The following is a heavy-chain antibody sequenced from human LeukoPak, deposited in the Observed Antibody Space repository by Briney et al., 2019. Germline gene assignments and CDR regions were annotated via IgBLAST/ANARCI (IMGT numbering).Heavy chain of an antibody. CDR1: GGSISSSTYY. Sequence: SETLSLTCTVSGGSISSSTYYWGWIRQPPGKGLEWIGSIYYSGGTYYNPSLKSRVTISVDTSKNQFSLRLSSVTAADTAVYYCARRDGSSWPKINFDYWGQGILVTVSS. J-gene: IGHJ4*02. D-gene: IGHD6-13*01. CDR3: ARRDGSSWPKINFDY. CDR2: IYYSGGT. V-gene: IGHV4-39*01.